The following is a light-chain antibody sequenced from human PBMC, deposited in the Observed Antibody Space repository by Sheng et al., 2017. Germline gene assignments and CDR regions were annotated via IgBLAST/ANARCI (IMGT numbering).Light chain of an antibody. CDR2: DAS. CDR3: QQYDNLPAFT. Sequence: DIQMTQSPSSLSASVGDRVTITCQASQDINKYLNWYQQKPGKAPKLLIYDASNLEIGVPSRFSGSGSGTDFTLTISSLQPEDIATYYCQQYDNLPAFTFGPGTKVDIK. CDR1: QDINKY. J-gene: IGKJ3*01. V-gene: IGKV1-33*01.